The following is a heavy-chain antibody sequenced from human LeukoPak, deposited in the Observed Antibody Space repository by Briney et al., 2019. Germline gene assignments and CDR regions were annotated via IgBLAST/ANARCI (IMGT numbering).Heavy chain of an antibody. J-gene: IGHJ4*02. CDR2: INPNSGDT. CDR3: ARDLPYRVKVGDEY. CDR1: GYTFTSYD. D-gene: IGHD3-16*01. V-gene: IGHV1-2*02. Sequence: ASVKVSCKASGYTFTSYDINWVRQAPGQGLEWMGWINPNSGDTKYAQRFQGRLTMMRDTSINTAYLELNSLQFDDTAVYYCARDLPYRVKVGDEYWGQGTLVTVSS.